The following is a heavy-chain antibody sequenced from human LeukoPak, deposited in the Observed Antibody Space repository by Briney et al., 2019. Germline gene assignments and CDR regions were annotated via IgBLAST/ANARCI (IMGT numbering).Heavy chain of an antibody. V-gene: IGHV3-48*01. J-gene: IGHJ4*02. D-gene: IGHD3-22*01. Sequence: GGSLRLSCAASGFTFSSYSMNWVRQAPGKGLEWVSYISSSSSTIYYADSVKGRFTISRDNAKNSLYLQMNSLRAEDTAVYHCAKDKREYYYDSSGYYSVWGQGTLVTVSS. CDR1: GFTFSSYS. CDR3: AKDKREYYYDSSGYYSV. CDR2: ISSSSSTI.